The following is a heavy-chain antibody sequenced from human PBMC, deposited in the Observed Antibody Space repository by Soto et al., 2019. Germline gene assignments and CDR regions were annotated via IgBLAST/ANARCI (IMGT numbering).Heavy chain of an antibody. CDR1: GYTFSTHA. D-gene: IGHD1-1*01. Sequence: ASVKVSCKASGYTFSTHAMHWVRQAPGQSLEWMGWINGGTGQTKHSQRFQDRVTITRDTSASTAYMELSSLRSEDTAVYYCARGKGMEENYCSYGLDIWGQGTTLTVYS. J-gene: IGHJ6*02. CDR2: INGGTGQT. V-gene: IGHV1-3*01. CDR3: ARGKGMEENYCSYGLDI.